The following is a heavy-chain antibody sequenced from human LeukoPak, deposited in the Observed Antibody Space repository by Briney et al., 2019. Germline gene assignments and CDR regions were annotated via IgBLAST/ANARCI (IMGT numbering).Heavy chain of an antibody. CDR2: INANSGVT. CDR3: ARDVSSTPNWEFDY. V-gene: IGHV1-2*06. Sequence: ASVKVSCKVSGYTFTDYYMHWVRQAPGQGLEWMGRINANSGVTEYQQKFQGRVTMTRDTSVSTAYVEVNWLISDDTAIYYCARDVSSTPNWEFDYWGQGTLVTVSS. CDR1: GYTFTDYY. D-gene: IGHD1-26*01. J-gene: IGHJ4*02.